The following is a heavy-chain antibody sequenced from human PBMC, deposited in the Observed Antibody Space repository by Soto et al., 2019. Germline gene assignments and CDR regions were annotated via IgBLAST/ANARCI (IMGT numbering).Heavy chain of an antibody. V-gene: IGHV3-7*01. D-gene: IGHD2-2*01. J-gene: IGHJ4*02. Sequence: GGSLRLSCAASGFTFSSYWMSWVRQAPGKGLEWVANIKQDGSEKYYVDSVKGRFTISRDNAKNSLYLQMNSLRAEDTAVYYCASAIVVVPAASGLFDYWGQGTLVTVSS. CDR1: GFTFSSYW. CDR2: IKQDGSEK. CDR3: ASAIVVVPAASGLFDY.